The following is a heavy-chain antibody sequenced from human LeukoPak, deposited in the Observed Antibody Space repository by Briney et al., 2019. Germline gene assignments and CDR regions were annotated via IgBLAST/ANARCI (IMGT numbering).Heavy chain of an antibody. CDR2: ISSSSSYI. D-gene: IGHD6-19*01. V-gene: IGHV3-21*01. CDR1: GFTFSSYS. CDR3: ARDLASSGWFPNDY. Sequence: KPGGSLRLSCAASGFTFSSYSMNWVRQAPGKGLEWVSSISSSSSYIYYADSVKGRFTISRDNAKNSLYLQMNSPRAEDTAVYYCARDLASSGWFPNDYWGQGTLVTVSS. J-gene: IGHJ4*02.